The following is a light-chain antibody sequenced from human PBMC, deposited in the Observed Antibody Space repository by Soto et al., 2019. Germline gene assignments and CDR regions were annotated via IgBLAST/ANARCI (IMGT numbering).Light chain of an antibody. CDR3: SSYTRSSTLV. J-gene: IGLJ3*02. CDR2: DVS. CDR1: SSDVGGYNY. V-gene: IGLV2-14*01. Sequence: QSALTQPASVSGSPGQSITISCTGTSSDVGGYNYVSWYQQHPGKAPKLMLYDVSNRPSGVSNRFSGSKSGNTASLTISGLQAEDEADYYCSSYTRSSTLVFGGGTKLTV.